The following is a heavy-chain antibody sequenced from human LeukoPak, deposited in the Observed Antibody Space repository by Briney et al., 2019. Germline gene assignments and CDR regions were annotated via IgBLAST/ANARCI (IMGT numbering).Heavy chain of an antibody. Sequence: GGSLRLSWAASGFTVSSNYMSWVRQAPGKGLEWVSVIYSGGSTYYADSVKGRLTISRDNSKNTLYLQMNSLRAEDTAVYYCARSRWIQLWLDYWGQGTLVTVSS. D-gene: IGHD5-18*01. CDR2: IYSGGST. CDR1: GFTVSSNY. V-gene: IGHV3-66*01. J-gene: IGHJ4*02. CDR3: ARSRWIQLWLDY.